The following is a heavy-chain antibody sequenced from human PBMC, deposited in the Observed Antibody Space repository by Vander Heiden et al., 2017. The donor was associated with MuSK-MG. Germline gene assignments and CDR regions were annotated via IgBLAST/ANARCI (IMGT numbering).Heavy chain of an antibody. CDR3: ARGLMVRGVIPTPTKRMDV. Sequence: EVQLVESGGGLVQPGGSLSLSCAASGFTFSSYEMNWVRQAPGKGLEWVSYISSSGSTIYYADSVKGRFTISRDNAKNSLYLQMNSLRAEDTAVYYCARGLMVRGVIPTPTKRMDVWGQGTTVTVSS. CDR1: GFTFSSYE. CDR2: ISSSGSTI. D-gene: IGHD3-10*01. J-gene: IGHJ6*02. V-gene: IGHV3-48*03.